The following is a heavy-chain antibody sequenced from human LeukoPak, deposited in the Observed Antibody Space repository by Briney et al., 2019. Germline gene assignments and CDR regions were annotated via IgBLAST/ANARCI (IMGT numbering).Heavy chain of an antibody. CDR2: IYYGGST. CDR3: ARGDYALRFDY. J-gene: IGHJ4*02. CDR1: GGSISSYY. D-gene: IGHD4-17*01. V-gene: IGHV4-59*01. Sequence: SETLSLTCTVSGGSISSYYWSWIRQPPGKGLEWGGYIYYGGSTNYNPSLKSRVTISVDTSKNQFSLKLSSVTAADTAVYYCARGDYALRFDYWGQGTLVTVSS.